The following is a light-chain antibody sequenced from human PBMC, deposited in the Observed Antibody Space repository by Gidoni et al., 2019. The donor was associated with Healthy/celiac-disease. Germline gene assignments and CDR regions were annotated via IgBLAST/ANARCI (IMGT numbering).Light chain of an antibody. CDR2: RDS. J-gene: IGLJ2*01. CDR1: NIGSKN. Sequence: SYELTQPLSVSVALGQTARITCGGNNIGSKNVHGYQQKTGQAPVLVIYRDSNRPSGIPERFSGSNSGNTATLTISRAQAGDEADYYCQVWDSSSVVFGGGTKLTVL. CDR3: QVWDSSSVV. V-gene: IGLV3-9*01.